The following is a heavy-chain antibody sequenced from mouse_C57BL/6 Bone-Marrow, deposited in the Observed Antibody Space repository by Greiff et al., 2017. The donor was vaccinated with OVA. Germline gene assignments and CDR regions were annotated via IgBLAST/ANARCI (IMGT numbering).Heavy chain of an antibody. CDR3: AKDRRWDDAMDY. CDR2: INPNNGGT. CDR1: GYTFTDYN. Sequence: EVQLQQSGPELVKPGASVKMSCKASGYTFTDYNMHWVKQSHGKSLEWIGYINPNNGGTSYNQKFKGKATLTVNKSSSTAYMELRSLTSEDSAVYYCAKDRRWDDAMDYWGQGTSVTVSS. J-gene: IGHJ4*01. V-gene: IGHV1-22*01. D-gene: IGHD4-1*01.